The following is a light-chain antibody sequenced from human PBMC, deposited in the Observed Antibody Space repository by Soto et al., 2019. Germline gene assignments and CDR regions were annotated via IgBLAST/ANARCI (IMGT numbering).Light chain of an antibody. CDR3: QKYNSAPWT. CDR2: AAS. V-gene: IGKV1-27*01. J-gene: IGKJ1*01. CDR1: QDISNY. Sequence: DIQMTQSLSSLSASVGDRVTITCRASQDISNYLAWYQQKPGKVPKLLIYAASTLQSGVPSRFSGSGSGTDFTLTISSLQPEDVATYYCQKYNSAPWTFGQGTKVEIK.